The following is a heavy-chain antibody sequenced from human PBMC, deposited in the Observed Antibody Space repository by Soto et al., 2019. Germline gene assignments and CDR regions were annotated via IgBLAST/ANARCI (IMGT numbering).Heavy chain of an antibody. CDR1: GFTFTISP. J-gene: IGHJ4*02. V-gene: IGHV1-58*01. Sequence: SVKVSCTASGFTFTISPVKWVRQAHGQRLEWIGWIVVGSGNTHYAKNSQQRVTITRDMSTSTAYMELSSLRSEEPAVYYCARDSYDVLTGQKRYFDHWGQGTLVTVSS. CDR2: IVVGSGNT. D-gene: IGHD3-9*01. CDR3: ARDSYDVLTGQKRYFDH.